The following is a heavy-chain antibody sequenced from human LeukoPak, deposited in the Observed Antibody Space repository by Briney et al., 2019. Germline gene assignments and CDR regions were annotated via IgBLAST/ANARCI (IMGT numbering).Heavy chain of an antibody. D-gene: IGHD2-15*01. CDR1: GFTFSSYA. J-gene: IGHJ4*02. CDR3: ARVPLKYCIGGSCYSSEN. Sequence: PGGSLRLSCAASGFTFSSYAMSWVRQAPGKGLEWVSAIKGSGGSTYYADSVKGRFTVSRDNAKNTLYLQLNSLRAEDTAVYYCARVPLKYCIGGSCYSSENWGQRTHVTVSS. CDR2: IKGSGGST. V-gene: IGHV3-23*01.